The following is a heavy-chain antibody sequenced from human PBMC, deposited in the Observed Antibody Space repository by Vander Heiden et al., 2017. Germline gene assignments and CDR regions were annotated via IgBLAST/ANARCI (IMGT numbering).Heavy chain of an antibody. D-gene: IGHD2-2*03. CDR1: GSTFRPYG. CDR2: VSFDGRDT. CDR3: AKEFPLDIGVVPALDY. J-gene: IGHJ4*02. V-gene: IGHV3-30*18. Sequence: QIQLVESGGGVVQPGRPLRLSCTASGSTFRPYGMHWVRRAPGRGLDWVALVSFDGRDTYYADSVKGRFTISRDNAKNTLYLQMNSLRGEDTAVYYCAKEFPLDIGVVPALDYWGQGTLVTVSS.